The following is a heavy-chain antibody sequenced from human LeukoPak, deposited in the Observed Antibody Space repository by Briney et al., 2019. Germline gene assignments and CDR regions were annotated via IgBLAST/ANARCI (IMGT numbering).Heavy chain of an antibody. CDR1: GGTFSSYA. V-gene: IGHV1-69*04. CDR2: IIPILGIA. D-gene: IGHD3-10*01. CDR3: AREPGLMVRGVIDY. Sequence: VASVKVSCKASGGTFSSYAISWVRQAPGQGLEWMGRIIPILGIANYAQKFQGRVTITADKSTSTAYMELSSLRSEDTAVYYCAREPGLMVRGVIDYWGREPWSPSPQ. J-gene: IGHJ4*02.